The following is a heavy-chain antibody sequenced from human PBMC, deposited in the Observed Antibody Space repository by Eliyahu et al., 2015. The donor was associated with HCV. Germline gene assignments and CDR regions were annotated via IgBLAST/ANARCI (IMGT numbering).Heavy chain of an antibody. D-gene: IGHD3-9*01. CDR1: GFTFSSYA. CDR2: ITGSDGRT. Sequence: EVQLVESGGGLVQPGGSLRLSCAASGFTFSSYAMNWVRQAPGKGLGWVSGITGSDGRTYYADSVKGRFTISRDNSKYTLFLQMNSLRAEDTAVYYCAKRGHDILTGYYNLDYWGRGTLVTVSS. V-gene: IGHV3-23*04. J-gene: IGHJ4*02. CDR3: AKRGHDILTGYYNLDY.